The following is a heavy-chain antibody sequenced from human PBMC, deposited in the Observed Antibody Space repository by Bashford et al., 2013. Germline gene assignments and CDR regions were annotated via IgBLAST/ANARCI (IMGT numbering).Heavy chain of an antibody. J-gene: IGHJ6*02. V-gene: IGHV4-59*01. CDR3: VRDGGDYDYYYSGMDV. D-gene: IGHD4-17*01. CDR2: VHNSGTT. CDR1: GGSIRQYY. Sequence: SETLSLTCTVSGGSIRQYYWGWIRQAPGKGLEWIGNVHNSGTTNYNPSLKSRVSMSLDTSKKQFSLRLASVTAADTAVYYCVRDGGDYDYYYSGMDVWGQGXTVTVSS.